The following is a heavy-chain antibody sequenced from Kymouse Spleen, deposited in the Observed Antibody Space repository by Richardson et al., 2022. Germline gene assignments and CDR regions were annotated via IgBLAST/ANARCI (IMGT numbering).Heavy chain of an antibody. D-gene: IGHD6-6*01. CDR3: ARGSLGAARRGWFDP. CDR2: IYYSGST. Sequence: QVQLQESGPGLVKPSETLSLTCTVSGGSVSSGSYYWSWIRQPPGKGLEWIGYIYYSGSTNYNPSLKSRVTISVDTSKNQFSLKLSSVTAADTAVYYCARGSLGAARRGWFDPWGQGTLVTVSS. V-gene: IGHV4-61*01. CDR1: GGSVSSGSYY. J-gene: IGHJ5*02.